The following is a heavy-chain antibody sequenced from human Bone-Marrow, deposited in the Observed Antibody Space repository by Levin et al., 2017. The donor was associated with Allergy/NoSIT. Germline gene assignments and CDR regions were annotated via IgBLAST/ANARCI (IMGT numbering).Heavy chain of an antibody. D-gene: IGHD3-3*01. CDR1: GFTFSDFW. J-gene: IGHJ4*02. V-gene: IGHV3-7*01. CDR2: IKQEGGET. Sequence: GGSLRLSCAASGFTFSDFWMSWVRQAPGKGLEWVANIKQEGGETNYVDSVKGRFTISRDNAQNSLSLQMSSLRSEDTAIYYCARDMYTVFGAPDFWGQGTLVTVSS. CDR3: ARDMYTVFGAPDF.